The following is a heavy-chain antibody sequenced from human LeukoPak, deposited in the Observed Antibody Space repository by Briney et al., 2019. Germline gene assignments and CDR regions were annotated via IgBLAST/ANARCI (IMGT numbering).Heavy chain of an antibody. D-gene: IGHD4-11*01. Sequence: GGSLRLSCAASGYTFSSYGMHWVRQAPGKGLVWVSRINTDGSTTNYEDSVKGRFTISRDNAKNTLYLQMNSLRADDTALYYCARGNYGLDPWGQGTLVTVSS. J-gene: IGHJ5*02. CDR3: ARGNYGLDP. V-gene: IGHV3-74*01. CDR1: GYTFSSYG. CDR2: INTDGSTT.